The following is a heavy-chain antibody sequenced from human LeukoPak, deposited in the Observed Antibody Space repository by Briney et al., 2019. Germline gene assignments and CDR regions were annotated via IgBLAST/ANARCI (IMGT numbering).Heavy chain of an antibody. V-gene: IGHV1-18*01. D-gene: IGHD5-18*01. J-gene: IGHJ4*02. Sequence: GAAVKVSCRASGYTFSNYGFTWVRQAPGQGLEWMGWISVYSGNTKYAQNLQGRVTSTTDTSTTTGFMELRSLTSDDTAVYYCARGGYSYSHSYLDYWGQGTLVTVSS. CDR2: ISVYSGNT. CDR3: ARGGYSYSHSYLDY. CDR1: GYTFSNYG.